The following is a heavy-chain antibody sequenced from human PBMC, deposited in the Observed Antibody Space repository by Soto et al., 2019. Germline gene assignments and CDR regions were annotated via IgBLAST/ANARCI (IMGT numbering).Heavy chain of an antibody. CDR1: GYTFTSYG. CDR2: ISAYNGNT. D-gene: IGHD2-15*01. CDR3: ARDIMAEGYCSGGSCGGGAAFDI. V-gene: IGHV1-18*01. Sequence: ASVKVSCKASGYTFTSYGISWARQAPGQGLEWMGWISAYNGNTNYAQKLQGRVTMTTDTSTSTAYMELRSLRSDDTAVYYCARDIMAEGYCSGGSCGGGAAFDIWGQGTMVTVSS. J-gene: IGHJ3*02.